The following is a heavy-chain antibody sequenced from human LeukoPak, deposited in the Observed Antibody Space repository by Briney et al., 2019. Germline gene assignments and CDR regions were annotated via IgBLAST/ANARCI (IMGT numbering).Heavy chain of an antibody. D-gene: IGHD3-22*01. CDR2: IKQDGSEK. CDR1: GFTFNSYW. J-gene: IGHJ4*02. V-gene: IGHV3-7*01. Sequence: GGSLRLSCAASGFTFNSYWMSWVRQAPGKGLEWVASIKQDGSEKYYLDSVKGRFTISRDNAKNSLYLQMNSLRAEDTAVYSCPRVPVAYYYDSSGYYTAPFDYWGQGTLVTVSS. CDR3: PRVPVAYYYDSSGYYTAPFDY.